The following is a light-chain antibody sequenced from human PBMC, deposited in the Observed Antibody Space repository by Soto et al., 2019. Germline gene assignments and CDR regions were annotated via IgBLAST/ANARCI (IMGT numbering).Light chain of an antibody. V-gene: IGKV3-20*01. CDR2: AAS. CDR3: QQYGRSPPWT. J-gene: IGKJ1*01. Sequence: EIVLTQSPGTLSLSPGERVTLSCRVSQSVSSSDLAWYQQKPGQAPRLLIYAASSRATGIPDRFSGSGSGTDFSLTISRLEPEDFAVYYCQQYGRSPPWTFGQGTKVEI. CDR1: QSVSSSD.